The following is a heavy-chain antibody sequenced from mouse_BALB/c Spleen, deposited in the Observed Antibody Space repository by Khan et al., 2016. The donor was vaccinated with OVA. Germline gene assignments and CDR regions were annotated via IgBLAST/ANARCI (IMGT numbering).Heavy chain of an antibody. Sequence: EVDLVESGGDLVKPGGSLKLSCAASGFTFSSYSMSWVRQTPDKRLEWVATISSGGDYTYSPDSVKGRFTISRDNAKNTLYLQMSSLKSEDTAMYYCASHLTGSFAYWGQGTLVTVSA. CDR3: ASHLTGSFAY. CDR2: ISSGGDYT. J-gene: IGHJ3*01. CDR1: GFTFSSYS. V-gene: IGHV5-6*01. D-gene: IGHD4-1*01.